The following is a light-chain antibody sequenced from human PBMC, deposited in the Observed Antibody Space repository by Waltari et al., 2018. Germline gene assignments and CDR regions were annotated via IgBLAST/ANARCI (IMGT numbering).Light chain of an antibody. CDR2: GAS. CDR1: QSVSSN. J-gene: IGKJ1*01. CDR3: QQYNNWHPRWT. V-gene: IGKV3-15*01. Sequence: EIVMTQSPATLSVSPGERATISCRASQSVSSNLAWYQQKPGQAPRLLIYGASTRATGIPARFSGSGSGTEFTLTISSMQSEDFAVYYCQQYNNWHPRWTFGQGTKVEIK.